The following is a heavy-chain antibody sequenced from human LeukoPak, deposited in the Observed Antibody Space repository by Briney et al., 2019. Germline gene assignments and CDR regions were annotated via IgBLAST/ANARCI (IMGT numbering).Heavy chain of an antibody. V-gene: IGHV3-30-3*01. J-gene: IGHJ4*02. Sequence: QSGGSLRLSCEASGFTFSNYAIHWVGQAPGKGLEWVSVISFVESNKYYADSVKDRFTISRDNAKNTLYLQMDSLRAEDTAVYYCAREPFWSGYFSNLHFDYWGRGTLVTVTS. CDR3: AREPFWSGYFSNLHFDY. CDR2: ISFVESNK. D-gene: IGHD3-3*01. CDR1: GFTFSNYA.